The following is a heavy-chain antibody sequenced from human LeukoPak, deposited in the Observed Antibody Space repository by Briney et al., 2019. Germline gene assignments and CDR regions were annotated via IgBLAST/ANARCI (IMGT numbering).Heavy chain of an antibody. Sequence: SETLSLTCTVSSGSINGYYWTWVRQPAGKGLEWIGRIYRSGSNNYNPSLKSRVSMSVDTPKNQFSLNLTSVTAADTAVYYCAREVSESSGRLLDYWGQGTLVTVSS. V-gene: IGHV4-4*07. J-gene: IGHJ4*02. CDR1: SGSINGYY. CDR3: AREVSESSGRLLDY. D-gene: IGHD3-10*01. CDR2: IYRSGSN.